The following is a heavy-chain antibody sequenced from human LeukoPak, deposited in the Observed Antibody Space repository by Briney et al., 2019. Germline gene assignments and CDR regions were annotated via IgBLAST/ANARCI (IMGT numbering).Heavy chain of an antibody. CDR1: GFTFSTYS. V-gene: IGHV3-30*03. D-gene: IGHD5-12*01. J-gene: IGHJ4*02. CDR3: AREFGHDRWYFDY. CDR2: ISADGRTQ. Sequence: GGSLRLSCAASGFTFSTYSIHWVRQAPGKGLEWVTVISADGRTQYYSDSVKGRFTISRDNFLNTLHLQMNSLRTGDTAVYYCAREFGHDRWYFDYWGQGALVTVFS.